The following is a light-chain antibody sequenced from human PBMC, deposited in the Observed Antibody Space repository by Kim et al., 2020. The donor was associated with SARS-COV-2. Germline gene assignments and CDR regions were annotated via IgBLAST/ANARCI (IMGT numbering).Light chain of an antibody. CDR2: DAS. CDR3: QQFGNVPLT. J-gene: IGKJ4*01. V-gene: IGKV1-33*01. Sequence: DIQMIQSPSSLSASVGDRVTITCQASQDINNYLNWYQQRPGKAPKLLIYDASSLQTGVPSRFSGSGSGTDFTFTISSLQPEDIATYYCQQFGNVPLTFGGGTKVDIK. CDR1: QDINNY.